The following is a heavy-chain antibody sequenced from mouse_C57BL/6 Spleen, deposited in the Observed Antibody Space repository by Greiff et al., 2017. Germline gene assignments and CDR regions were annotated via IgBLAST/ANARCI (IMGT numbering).Heavy chain of an antibody. Sequence: VQLQQSGPELVKPGASVKLSCKASGYTFTSYDINWVKQRPGQGLEWIGWIYPRDGSTKYNEKFKGMATLTVDTSSRTAYMERHCLTSEDSAVYFCARQMIYYGNYDAMDYWGQGTSVTVSS. V-gene: IGHV1-85*01. CDR2: IYPRDGST. J-gene: IGHJ4*01. D-gene: IGHD2-1*01. CDR3: ARQMIYYGNYDAMDY. CDR1: GYTFTSYD.